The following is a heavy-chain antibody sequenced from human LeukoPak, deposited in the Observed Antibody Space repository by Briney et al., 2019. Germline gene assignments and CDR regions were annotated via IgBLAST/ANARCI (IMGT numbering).Heavy chain of an antibody. CDR1: GLTFSWHG. V-gene: IGHV3-30*18. D-gene: IGHD3-16*01. J-gene: IGHJ4*02. CDR3: AKEAVWGSWYFDY. Sequence: GGSLRLSCVASGLTFSWHGIHWVRQAPGKGLEWVAVVAADGGAKFYADSVRGRFTISRDNSRNTVFLQVNSLTTDDTAVYYCAKEAVWGSWYFDYWGQGALVTVSS. CDR2: VAADGGAK.